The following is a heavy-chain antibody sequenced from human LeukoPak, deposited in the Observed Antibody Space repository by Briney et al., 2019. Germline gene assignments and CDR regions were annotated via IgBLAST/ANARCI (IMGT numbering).Heavy chain of an antibody. Sequence: PGRSLRLSCAASGFTFSSYSMNWVRQAPGKGLEWVSYISSSSSTIYYADSVKGRFTISRDNAKNSLYLQMNSLRVEDTAVYYCAREWPGSGYYYFDYWGQGTLVTVSS. CDR1: GFTFSSYS. J-gene: IGHJ4*02. CDR3: AREWPGSGYYYFDY. D-gene: IGHD2-15*01. CDR2: ISSSSSTI. V-gene: IGHV3-48*04.